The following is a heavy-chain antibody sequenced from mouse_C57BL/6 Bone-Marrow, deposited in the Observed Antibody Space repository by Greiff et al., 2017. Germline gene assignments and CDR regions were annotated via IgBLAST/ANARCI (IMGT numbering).Heavy chain of an antibody. V-gene: IGHV1-72*01. Sequence: VQLQQPGAELVKPGASVKLSCKASGYTFTSYWMYWVKQRPGRGLEWIGRIVPNSGGTKYNEKFKSKATLTVDKPSSTAYMQLSSRTSEDSAVYYCAHGNYFYWYFAVWGTGTTVTVSS. CDR3: AHGNYFYWYFAV. D-gene: IGHD2-1*01. CDR1: GYTFTSYW. CDR2: IVPNSGGT. J-gene: IGHJ1*03.